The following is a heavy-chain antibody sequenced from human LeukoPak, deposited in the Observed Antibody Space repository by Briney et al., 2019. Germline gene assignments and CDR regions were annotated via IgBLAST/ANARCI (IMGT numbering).Heavy chain of an antibody. CDR1: GFTFSSYA. CDR3: ARGIIRSGLYYFDY. J-gene: IGHJ4*02. CDR2: ISGSGGST. V-gene: IGHV3-23*01. Sequence: PGGSLRLSCAASGFTFSSYAMSWVRQAPGKGLEWVSAISGSGGSTYYADSVKGRFTISRDNSKNTLYLPMNSLGAEDTAVYYCARGIIRSGLYYFDYWGQGTLVTVSS. D-gene: IGHD1-14*01.